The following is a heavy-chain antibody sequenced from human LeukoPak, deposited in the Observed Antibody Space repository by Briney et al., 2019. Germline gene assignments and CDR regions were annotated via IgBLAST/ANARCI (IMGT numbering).Heavy chain of an antibody. D-gene: IGHD3-10*02. CDR3: AELGITMIGGV. CDR1: GFTFSSYE. V-gene: IGHV3-48*03. Sequence: GGSLRLSCAASGFTFSSYEMNWVRQAPGKGLEWVSYIKGRFTISRYNAKNSLYLQMNSLRAEDTAVYYCAELGITMIGGVWGKGTTVTISS. CDR2: I. J-gene: IGHJ6*04.